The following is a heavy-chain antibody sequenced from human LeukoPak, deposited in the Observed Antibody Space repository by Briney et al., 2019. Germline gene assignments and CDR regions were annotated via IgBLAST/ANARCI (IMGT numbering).Heavy chain of an antibody. CDR1: GYTFTSYG. CDR2: ISDYNGNT. CDR3: ARETRYYDILTGYWDAFDI. V-gene: IGHV1-18*01. D-gene: IGHD3-9*01. Sequence: ASVKVSCKASGYTFTSYGISWVRQAPGQGLEWMGWISDYNGNTNYAQKLQGRVTMTTDTSTSTAYMELRSLRSDDTAVYYCARETRYYDILTGYWDAFDIWGQGTMVTVSS. J-gene: IGHJ3*02.